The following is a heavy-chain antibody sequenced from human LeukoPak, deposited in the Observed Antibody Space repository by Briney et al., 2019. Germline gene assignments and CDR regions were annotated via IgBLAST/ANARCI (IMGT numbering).Heavy chain of an antibody. D-gene: IGHD3-22*01. CDR3: ARRRYYDGSGLE. CDR1: GDSVSRSDSY. CDR2: IYYSGGT. J-gene: IGHJ1*01. Sequence: PSETLSLTCSVSGDSVSRSDSYWDWIRQPPGKGLEWIGTIYYSGGTYYSPSLKSRVTMSVDPSNNQFSLNLRSMTAADTALYYCARRRYYDGSGLEWGQGTLLSVSS. V-gene: IGHV4-39*01.